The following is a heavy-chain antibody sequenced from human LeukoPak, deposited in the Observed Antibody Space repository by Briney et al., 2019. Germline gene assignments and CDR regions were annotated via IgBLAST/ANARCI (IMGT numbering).Heavy chain of an antibody. D-gene: IGHD6-13*01. CDR2: VSSSSSYT. V-gene: IGHV3-11*03. CDR1: GXPFSDFY. CDR3: AAGTAADY. J-gene: IGHJ4*02. Sequence: GGSLRLSCVVPGXPFSDFYMNWIRQAPGKGLEWISYVSSSSSYTDYAESVKGRFTISRDNAKSALYLEMSDLRVEDTAVYYCAAGTAADYWGQGTLVIVSS.